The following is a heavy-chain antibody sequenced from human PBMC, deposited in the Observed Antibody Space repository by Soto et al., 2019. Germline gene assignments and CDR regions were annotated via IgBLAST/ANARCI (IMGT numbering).Heavy chain of an antibody. D-gene: IGHD6-19*01. CDR1: GGTFSSYA. V-gene: IGHV1-69*10. J-gene: IGHJ5*02. Sequence: ASVKVSCKASGGTFSSYAISWVRQAPGQGLEWMGGIIPILGIANYAQKFQGRVTITADKSTSTAYMELSSLRSEDTAVYYCARQGSRYSSGWYWFDPWGQGTLVTVSS. CDR3: ARQGSRYSSGWYWFDP. CDR2: IIPILGIA.